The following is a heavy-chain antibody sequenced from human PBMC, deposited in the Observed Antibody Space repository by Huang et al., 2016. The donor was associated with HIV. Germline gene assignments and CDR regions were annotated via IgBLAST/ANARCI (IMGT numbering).Heavy chain of an antibody. J-gene: IGHJ3*02. CDR3: ARDPGYTNVWERNAASVI. CDR1: GYDFISYG. Sequence: QVQLVQSGGEVKKPGASVKVSCKASGYDFISYGVSWVRQAPGQGLEWVGGDGCHNGDNNYAQRFQGRVTLTTDTSTNTAYMEMRGLRSDDTAIYYCARDPGYTNVWERNAASVIWGQGTMVIVSS. CDR2: DGCHNGDN. D-gene: IGHD1-26*01. V-gene: IGHV1-18*01.